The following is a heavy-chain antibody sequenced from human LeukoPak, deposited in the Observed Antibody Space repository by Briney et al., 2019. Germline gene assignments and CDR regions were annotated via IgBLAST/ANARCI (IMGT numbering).Heavy chain of an antibody. Sequence: GRSLRLSCAASGFTFSSYGMHRVRQAPGKGLEWVAVISYDGSNKYYADSVKGRFTISRDNSKNTLYLQMNSLRAEDTAVYYCAKDFGSDGYFVVDYWGQGTLVTVSS. V-gene: IGHV3-30*18. CDR3: AKDFGSDGYFVVDY. CDR1: GFTFSSYG. J-gene: IGHJ4*02. D-gene: IGHD5-18*01. CDR2: ISYDGSNK.